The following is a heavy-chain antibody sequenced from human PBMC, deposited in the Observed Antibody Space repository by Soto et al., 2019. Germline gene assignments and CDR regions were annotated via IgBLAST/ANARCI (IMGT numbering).Heavy chain of an antibody. Sequence: GGALRLSCAASVFAIRNYAMNWVRQAPGKGLEWVSYINSGGTSKKYTDSVEGRFTISRDTALNSLYLQMDSLRDEDTAIYYCARENSGDAFDFWGQGILVTVSS. D-gene: IGHD4-17*01. CDR1: VFAIRNYA. J-gene: IGHJ4*02. V-gene: IGHV3-48*03. CDR2: INSGGTSK. CDR3: ARENSGDAFDF.